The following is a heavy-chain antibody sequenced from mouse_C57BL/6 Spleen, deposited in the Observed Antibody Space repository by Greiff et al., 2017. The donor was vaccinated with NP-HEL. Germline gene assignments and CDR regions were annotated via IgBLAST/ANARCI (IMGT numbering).Heavy chain of an antibody. CDR2: INPNNGGS. CDR1: GYTFTDYY. J-gene: IGHJ2*01. D-gene: IGHD2-4*01. CDR3: ARWEYDYDPFDY. Sequence: EVQLQQSGPGLVKPGASVKISCKASGYTFTDYYMNWVKQSPGKRLEWIGVINPNNGGSSYNQKFNGKATLTVDKSSSTAYMELRSLTSEDSAVYDCARWEYDYDPFDYWGQCTTLTVSS. V-gene: IGHV1-26*01.